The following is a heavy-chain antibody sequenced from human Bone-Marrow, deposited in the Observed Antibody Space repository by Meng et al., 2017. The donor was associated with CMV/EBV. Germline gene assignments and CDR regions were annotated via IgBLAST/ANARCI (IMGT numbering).Heavy chain of an antibody. V-gene: IGHV3-9*01. J-gene: IGHJ3*02. CDR1: GFTFDDYA. Sequence: SLKISCAASGFTFDDYAMHWVRQAPGKGLEWVSGISWNSGSIGYADSVKGRITISRDNDEKSLFLQMNSLRAEDTAVYYCARVMAPDDAFDIWGQGTMVTVSS. CDR3: ARVMAPDDAFDI. D-gene: IGHD5-24*01. CDR2: ISWNSGSI.